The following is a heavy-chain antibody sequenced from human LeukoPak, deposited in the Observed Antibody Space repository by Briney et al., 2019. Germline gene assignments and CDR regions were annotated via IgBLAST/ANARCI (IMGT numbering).Heavy chain of an antibody. CDR1: GGSFRDWY. V-gene: IGHV4-34*01. J-gene: IGHJ4*02. D-gene: IGHD3-22*01. CDR3: ARAGYYYDSSGYYHDY. CDR2: INHSGSP. Sequence: SETRSLTCAVYGGSFRDWYWSWIRQPPGKGLEWIGEINHSGSPNYNPSLKSRVTISIDTSKNQFSLKLSSVTAADTAVYYCARAGYYYDSSGYYHDYWGQGTLVTVSS.